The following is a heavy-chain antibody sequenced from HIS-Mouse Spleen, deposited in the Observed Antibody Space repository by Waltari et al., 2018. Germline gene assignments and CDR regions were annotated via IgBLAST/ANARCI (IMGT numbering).Heavy chain of an antibody. CDR2: IIPSVGTA. D-gene: IGHD1-26*01. Sequence: QVQLVQSGAEVKKPGSSVKVSCKASGGTFSSYAISWVRQAPGQGLEWMGGIIPSVGTATYEQKFQGRVTITADESTSTAYMELSSLRSEDTAVYYCAGWEPFDAFDIWGQGTMVTVSS. CDR1: GGTFSSYA. CDR3: AGWEPFDAFDI. J-gene: IGHJ3*02. V-gene: IGHV1-69*01.